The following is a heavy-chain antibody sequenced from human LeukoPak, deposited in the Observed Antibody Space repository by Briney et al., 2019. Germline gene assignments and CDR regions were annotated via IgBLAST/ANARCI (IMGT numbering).Heavy chain of an antibody. V-gene: IGHV4-59*01. CDR3: AAGYSYGPLRFDY. CDR1: GGSISSYY. CDR2: IYYSGST. Sequence: PSEALSLTCTVSGGSISSYYWSWIRQPPGKGLDRIGYIYYSGSTNYNPSLKSRVTISVDTSKNQFSLKLSSVTAADTAVYYCAAGYSYGPLRFDYWGQGTLVTVSS. D-gene: IGHD5-18*01. J-gene: IGHJ4*02.